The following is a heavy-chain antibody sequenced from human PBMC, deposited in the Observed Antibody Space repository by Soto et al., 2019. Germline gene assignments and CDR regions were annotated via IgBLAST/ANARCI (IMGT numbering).Heavy chain of an antibody. CDR2: TYYRSKWYN. CDR1: GDXVSSNRGA. D-gene: IGHD6-6*01. V-gene: IGHV6-1*01. J-gene: IGHJ4*02. CDR3: ARGYSSSSKGFEY. Sequence: QXLSLTCAISGDXVSSNRGAWNWIRQSPSRGLEWLGSTYYRSKWYNDYAVSVKSRITINPDTSKNKFSLQLNSVNNEDTAVYYCARGYSSSSKGFEYWGQGTLVNVLL.